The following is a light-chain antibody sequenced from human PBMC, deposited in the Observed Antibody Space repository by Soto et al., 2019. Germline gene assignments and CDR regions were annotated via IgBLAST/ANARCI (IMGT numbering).Light chain of an antibody. Sequence: EIVMTQSPATLSLSPGERATLSCRASQSVSSNLAWYQQKPGQAPRLLIYGASTRATGIPARFSGSGSGTEFTLTISRLQSEDFAVYYCQQYNIWPFTFGGGTKVEIK. CDR1: QSVSSN. V-gene: IGKV3-15*01. CDR3: QQYNIWPFT. J-gene: IGKJ4*01. CDR2: GAS.